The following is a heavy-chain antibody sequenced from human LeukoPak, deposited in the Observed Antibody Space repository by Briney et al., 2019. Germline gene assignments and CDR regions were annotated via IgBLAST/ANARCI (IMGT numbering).Heavy chain of an antibody. CDR2: IYYSGDT. CDR1: GSSISSGDFY. D-gene: IGHD1-26*01. J-gene: IGHJ3*02. Sequence: PSETLSLTCTVSGSSISSGDFYWSWIRQSPGQGLEWIGYIYYSGDTYYNPSLKSRVAISVDTSKNQFPLKLRSVTAADTAVYYCADLVGETEVFDIWGQGTLVTVSS. CDR3: ADLVGETEVFDI. V-gene: IGHV4-30-4*01.